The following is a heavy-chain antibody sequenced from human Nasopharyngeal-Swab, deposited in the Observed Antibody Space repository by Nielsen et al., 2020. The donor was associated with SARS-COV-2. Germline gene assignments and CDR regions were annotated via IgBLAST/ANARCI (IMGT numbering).Heavy chain of an antibody. Sequence: ESLMTSCAASEFTISSYAMSWLRHAPGKGLGWVSSISGSGRSTYSADSVKSRFTNSRDNSKNTRYLLMNSLTAEDTAVYYCAKGVTPFDYWGQGTLVTVSS. J-gene: IGHJ4*02. CDR2: ISGSGRST. CDR3: AKGVTPFDY. D-gene: IGHD3-16*02. V-gene: IGHV3-23*01. CDR1: EFTISSYA.